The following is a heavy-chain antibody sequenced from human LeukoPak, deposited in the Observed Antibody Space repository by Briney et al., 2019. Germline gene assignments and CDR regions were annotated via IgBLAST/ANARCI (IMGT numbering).Heavy chain of an antibody. CDR1: GYTFTGYY. CDR3: ARDCSSTSCYIV. V-gene: IGHV1-2*02. J-gene: IGHJ4*02. D-gene: IGHD2-2*02. Sequence: GASVKVSCKASGYTFTGYYMHWVRQAPGQGLECMGWINPNSGGTNYAQKFRGRVTMTRDTSISTAYMELSRLRSDDTAVYYCARDCSSTSCYIVWGQGTLVTVSS. CDR2: INPNSGGT.